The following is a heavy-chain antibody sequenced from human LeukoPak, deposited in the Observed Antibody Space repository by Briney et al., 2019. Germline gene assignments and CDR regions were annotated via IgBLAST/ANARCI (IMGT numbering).Heavy chain of an antibody. D-gene: IGHD3/OR15-3a*01. V-gene: IGHV3-33*01. CDR2: IWYDGSNK. J-gene: IGHJ4*02. CDR1: GFTFSSYG. Sequence: GRSLRLSCAASGFTFSSYGMHWVRQAPGKGLEWVAVIWYDGSNKYYADSVKGRFTISRDNSKNTLYLQMNSRRAEDTAVYYCARDWTGTYYFDYWGQGTLVTVSS. CDR3: ARDWTGTYYFDY.